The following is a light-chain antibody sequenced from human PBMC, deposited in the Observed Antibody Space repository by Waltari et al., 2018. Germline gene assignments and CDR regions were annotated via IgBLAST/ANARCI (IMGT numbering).Light chain of an antibody. Sequence: DVRMTQSPSTLSAFVGDRVTITCRASQSINKWVAWYQQKPGKAPKLLIYKASSLESGVPSRFSGSGSGTDFTLTISSLQTDDFATYYCQHYSTYSKAFGQGTKLE. CDR3: QHYSTYSKA. J-gene: IGKJ2*01. CDR2: KAS. V-gene: IGKV1-5*03. CDR1: QSINKW.